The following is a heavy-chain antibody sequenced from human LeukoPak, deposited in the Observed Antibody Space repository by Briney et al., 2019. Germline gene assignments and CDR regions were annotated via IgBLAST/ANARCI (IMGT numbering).Heavy chain of an antibody. V-gene: IGHV4-39*07. CDR3: ARDLFGFAYNWNDKDAFDI. CDR1: GGSISSSSYY. Sequence: PSETLSLTCTVSGGSISSSSYYWGWIRQPPGKGLEWIGSIYYSGSTYYNPSLKSRVTISVDKSKNQFSLKLSSVTAADTAVYYCARDLFGFAYNWNDKDAFDIWGQGTMVTVSS. D-gene: IGHD1-20*01. J-gene: IGHJ3*02. CDR2: IYYSGST.